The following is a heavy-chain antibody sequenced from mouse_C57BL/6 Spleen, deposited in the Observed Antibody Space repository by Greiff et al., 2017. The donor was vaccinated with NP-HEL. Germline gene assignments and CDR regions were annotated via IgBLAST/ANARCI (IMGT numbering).Heavy chain of an antibody. CDR3: ARHPYDYDDYYAMDY. Sequence: VKLVESGPGLVAPSQSLSITCTVSGFSLTSYGVHWVRQPPGKGLEWLVVIWSDGSTTYNSALKSRLSISKDNSKSQVFLKMNSLQTDDTAMYYCARHPYDYDDYYAMDYWGQGTSVTVSS. CDR2: IWSDGST. V-gene: IGHV2-6-1*01. CDR1: GFSLTSYG. J-gene: IGHJ4*01. D-gene: IGHD2-4*01.